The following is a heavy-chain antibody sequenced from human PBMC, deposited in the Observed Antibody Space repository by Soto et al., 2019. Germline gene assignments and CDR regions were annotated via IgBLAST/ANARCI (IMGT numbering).Heavy chain of an antibody. D-gene: IGHD2-15*01. CDR2: IYYSGST. J-gene: IGHJ4*02. Sequence: SETLSLTRTVSGRSISSSSYYWGWIRQPPGKGLEWIGSIYYSGSTYYNPSLKSRVTISVDTSKNQFSLKLSSVTAADTAVYYCARHEDCSGGSCCGRFGYWGQGTLVTVSS. CDR3: ARHEDCSGGSCCGRFGY. V-gene: IGHV4-39*01. CDR1: GRSISSSSYY.